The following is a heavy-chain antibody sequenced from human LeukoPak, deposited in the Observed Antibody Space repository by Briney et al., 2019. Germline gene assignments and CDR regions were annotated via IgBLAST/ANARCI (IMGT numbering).Heavy chain of an antibody. Sequence: GGSLRLSCAASGFTFSSYAMSWVRQAPGKGLEWVSAISGSGGSTYYADSVKGRFTISRDNSRNTVYLQMNSLRAEDTAVYYCAKGSSSSAYYNYGLDAWGQGTTVTVSS. CDR1: GFTFSSYA. V-gene: IGHV3-23*01. CDR3: AKGSSSSAYYNYGLDA. J-gene: IGHJ6*02. CDR2: ISGSGGST. D-gene: IGHD6-6*01.